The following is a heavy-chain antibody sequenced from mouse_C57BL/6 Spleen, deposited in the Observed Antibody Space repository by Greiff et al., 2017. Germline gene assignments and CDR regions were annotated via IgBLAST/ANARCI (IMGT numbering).Heavy chain of an antibody. CDR2: IDPSDSYT. CDR3: ATITTVVATNY. CDR1: GYTFTSYW. V-gene: IGHV1-50*01. Sequence: QVQLQQPGAELVQPGASVKLSCKASGYTFTSYWMQWVKQRPGQGLEWIGEIDPSDSYTNYNPKFKGKATLTVDPSSSTAYIQLSRLTSEDSAVYYCATITTVVATNYWGQGTTLTVSS. J-gene: IGHJ2*01. D-gene: IGHD1-1*01.